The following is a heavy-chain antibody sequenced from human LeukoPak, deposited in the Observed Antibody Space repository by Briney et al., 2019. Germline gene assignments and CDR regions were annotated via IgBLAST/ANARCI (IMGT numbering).Heavy chain of an antibody. J-gene: IGHJ5*02. Sequence: PSETLSLTCTVSSASISTYYWSWIRQPPGKGLEWIGYIYHSGTSNYNPSLKSRVTMSVDTSKSQFSLSLSSVTAADTALYYCASHSSSLGRVKTWGQGTLVTVSS. CDR2: IYHSGTS. D-gene: IGHD6-13*01. V-gene: IGHV4-59*01. CDR3: ASHSSSLGRVKT. CDR1: SASISTYY.